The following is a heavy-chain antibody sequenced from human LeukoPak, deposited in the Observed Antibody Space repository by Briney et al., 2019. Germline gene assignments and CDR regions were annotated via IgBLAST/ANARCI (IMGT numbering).Heavy chain of an antibody. CDR1: GYTFTSYY. D-gene: IGHD6-19*01. CDR3: ARADPVAAPLGL. J-gene: IGHJ4*02. V-gene: IGHV1-46*01. CDR2: INPSGGST. Sequence: ASVKVSCKASGYTFTSYYMHWVRQAPGQGLEWMGIINPSGGSTSYAQKFQGRVTKTRDTSTSTVYMELSSLRSEDTAVYYCARADPVAAPLGLWGQGTLVTVSS.